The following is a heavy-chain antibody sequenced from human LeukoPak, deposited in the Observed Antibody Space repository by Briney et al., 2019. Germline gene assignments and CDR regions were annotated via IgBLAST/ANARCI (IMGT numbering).Heavy chain of an antibody. V-gene: IGHV3-64D*06. CDR2: ISSNGGST. CDR1: GFTFRRYA. D-gene: IGHD2-15*01. J-gene: IGHJ3*01. Sequence: PGGSLRPSCSASGFTFRRYAMHWVRQAPGKGLKYFSAISSNGGSTYYADSVKGRFTISRDNSRNTLHLQMSSLRVEDTAVYYCTRGGGYCSGNPCHSYDAFDVWGQGTVVSVSS. CDR3: TRGGGYCSGNPCHSYDAFDV.